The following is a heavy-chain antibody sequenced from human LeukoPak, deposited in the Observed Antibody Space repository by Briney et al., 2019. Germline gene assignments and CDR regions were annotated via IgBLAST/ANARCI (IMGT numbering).Heavy chain of an antibody. V-gene: IGHV1-69*05. CDR3: ARAPLQYCSSTSCYDDYYGMDV. CDR2: IIPIFGTA. J-gene: IGHJ6*02. CDR1: GGTFSSYA. Sequence: ASVKVSCKASGGTFSSYAISWVRQAPGQGLEWMGGIIPIFGTANYAQKFQGRVTITTDESTSTAYMELSSLRSEDTAVYYCARAPLQYCSSTSCYDDYYGMDVWGQGTTVTVSS. D-gene: IGHD2-2*01.